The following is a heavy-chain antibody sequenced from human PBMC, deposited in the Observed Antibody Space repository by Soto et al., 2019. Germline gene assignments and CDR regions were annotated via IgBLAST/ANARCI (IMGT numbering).Heavy chain of an antibody. CDR1: GGSFSGYY. CDR3: ARVTGYYDFWSGYYSHYYYYGMDV. CDR2: INHSGST. D-gene: IGHD3-3*01. J-gene: IGHJ6*02. V-gene: IGHV4-34*01. Sequence: KPSETLSLTCAVYGGSFSGYYWSWIRQPPGKGLEWIGEINHSGSTNYNPSLKSRVTISVDTSKNQFSLKLSSVTAADTAVYYCARVTGYYDFWSGYYSHYYYYGMDVWGQGTTVTVSS.